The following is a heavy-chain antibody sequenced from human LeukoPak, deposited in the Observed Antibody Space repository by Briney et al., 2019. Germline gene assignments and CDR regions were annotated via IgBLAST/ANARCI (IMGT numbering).Heavy chain of an antibody. J-gene: IGHJ5*02. CDR1: GYTFTGYY. CDR3: ARDRGTAARRENWFDP. Sequence: ASVKVSCKASGYTFTGYYMHWVRQAPGQGLEWMGWINPNSGGTNYAQKFQGRVTMTRDTSISTAYMELSRLRSDDTAVYYCARDRGTAARRENWFDPWGQGTLVTVSS. V-gene: IGHV1-2*02. CDR2: INPNSGGT. D-gene: IGHD6-6*01.